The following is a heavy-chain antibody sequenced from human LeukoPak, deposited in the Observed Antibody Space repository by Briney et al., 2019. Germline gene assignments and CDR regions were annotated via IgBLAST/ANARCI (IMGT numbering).Heavy chain of an antibody. J-gene: IGHJ4*02. D-gene: IGHD2-21*01. CDR3: AKAPVTTCRGAYCYPFDY. CDR1: GFTLSSYA. Sequence: GGSLRLSCAASGFTLSSYAMSWVRQAPGKGLEWVSAISDSGNTYHADSVKGRFTISRDSSKNTLFLQMNRLRPEDAAVYYCAKAPVTTCRGAYCYPFDYWGQGTLVIVSS. V-gene: IGHV3-23*01. CDR2: ISDSGNT.